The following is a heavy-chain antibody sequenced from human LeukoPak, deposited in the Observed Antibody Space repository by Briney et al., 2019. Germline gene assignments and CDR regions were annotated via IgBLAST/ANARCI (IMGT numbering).Heavy chain of an antibody. Sequence: GESLEISCEASGYTFSNQWIGWVRQMPGKGLEWMGIIYPGDSDTRYNPSFQGQVTISVDKSITTTYLRWSSLKASDTAMYYCARTGYYYGSGSHYAFDIWGQGTMVTVSS. CDR1: GYTFSNQW. CDR2: IYPGDSDT. CDR3: ARTGYYYGSGSHYAFDI. J-gene: IGHJ3*02. V-gene: IGHV5-51*01. D-gene: IGHD3-10*01.